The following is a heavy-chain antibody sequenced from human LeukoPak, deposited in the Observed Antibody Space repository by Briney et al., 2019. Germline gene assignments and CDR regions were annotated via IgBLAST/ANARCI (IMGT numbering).Heavy chain of an antibody. CDR3: ARDPPGQWGYFDY. J-gene: IGHJ4*02. Sequence: PGGSLRLSCAASGFTLSSHWMYWVRQAPGKGLEWVANIKQDGSETYYVDPVKGRFTISRDNAKNSLYLQMNSLRAEDTAVYYCARDPPGQWGYFDYWGQGTLVTVSS. CDR2: IKQDGSET. CDR1: GFTLSSHW. D-gene: IGHD6-19*01. V-gene: IGHV3-7*01.